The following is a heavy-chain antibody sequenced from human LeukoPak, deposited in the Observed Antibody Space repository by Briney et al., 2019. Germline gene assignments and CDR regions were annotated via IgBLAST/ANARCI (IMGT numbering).Heavy chain of an antibody. CDR3: AGYVVVIDY. D-gene: IGHD2-21*01. J-gene: IGHJ4*02. Sequence: PSETLSLTCAVSGYSISSGYYWGWIRQPPGKGLEWIGSIYHSGSTYYNPSLKSRVTISVDTSKNQFSLKLSSVTAADTAVYYCAGYVVVIDYWGQGTLDTVSS. V-gene: IGHV4-38-2*01. CDR2: IYHSGST. CDR1: GYSISSGYY.